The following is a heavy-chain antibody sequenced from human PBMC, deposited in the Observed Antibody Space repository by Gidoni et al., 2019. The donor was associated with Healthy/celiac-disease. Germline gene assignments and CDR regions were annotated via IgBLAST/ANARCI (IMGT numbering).Heavy chain of an antibody. CDR2: VDPEDGET. D-gene: IGHD3-16*01. V-gene: IGHV1-69-2*01. Sequence: EVQLVQSGAEVKKPGATVKISCKVSGYTFTDYYMHWVQQAPGKGLEWMGLVDPEDGETIYAEKFQGRVTITADTSTDTAYMELSSLRSEDTAVYYCATDSQGGAPTPNGAFDIWGQGTMVTVSS. CDR1: GYTFTDYY. CDR3: ATDSQGGAPTPNGAFDI. J-gene: IGHJ3*02.